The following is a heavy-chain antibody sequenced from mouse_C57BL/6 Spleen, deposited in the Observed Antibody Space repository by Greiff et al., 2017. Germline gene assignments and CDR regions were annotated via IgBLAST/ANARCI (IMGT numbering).Heavy chain of an antibody. D-gene: IGHD2-12*01. CDR1: GYTFTSYW. Sequence: QVQLQQSGTELVKPGASVKLSCKASGYTFTSYWMHWVKQRPGQGLEWIGNINPSNGGTNYNEKFKSKATLTVDKSSSTAYMQLSSLTSEDSAVYYCARSFYAGYAMDYWGQGTSVTVSS. CDR3: ARSFYAGYAMDY. CDR2: INPSNGGT. J-gene: IGHJ4*01. V-gene: IGHV1-53*01.